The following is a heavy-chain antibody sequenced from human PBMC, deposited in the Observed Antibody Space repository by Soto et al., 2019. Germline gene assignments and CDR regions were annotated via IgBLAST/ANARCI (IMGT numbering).Heavy chain of an antibody. CDR1: FTSYD. V-gene: IGHV1-8*01. J-gene: IGHJ6*02. Sequence: QVQLVQSGAEVKKPGASVKVSCTFTSYDINCVRQATGQGLEWMAWMNPNSGNTRYAQKFQGRVTMTRNTSNFTAYMELSSLRSEDTAVYYCARGPGSSDWRFSYYYMDVWGQGTTVTVSS. D-gene: IGHD6-19*01. CDR3: ARGPGSSDWRFSYYYMDV. CDR2: MNPNSGNT.